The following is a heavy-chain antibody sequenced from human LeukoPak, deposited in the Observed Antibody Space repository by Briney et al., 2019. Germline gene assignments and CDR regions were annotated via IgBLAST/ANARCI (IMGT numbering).Heavy chain of an antibody. CDR1: GFALTTYN. D-gene: IGHD4-11*01. Sequence: GASVKVSCKASGFALTTYNIVWLRQAPGQGLEWVGWVTAFNENTHYSRNVQGRVTMTTDTSTSTAYMELRTLRFDDTAVYYCARAGAHLTTQLDYWGQGTLVTVSS. V-gene: IGHV1-18*01. J-gene: IGHJ4*02. CDR3: ARAGAHLTTQLDY. CDR2: VTAFNENT.